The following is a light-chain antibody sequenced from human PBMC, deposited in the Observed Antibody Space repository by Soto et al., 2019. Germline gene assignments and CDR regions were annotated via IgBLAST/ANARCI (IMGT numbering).Light chain of an antibody. Sequence: EIVLTQSPGTLSLSPGERATLSCRASQSVSSSYLAWYQKKPGQAPRLLIYGASSRATGIPDRFSGSGSGTDFTLTISRLEPEDFAVYYCQQYGSSLSTFGGGTKVEIK. CDR3: QQYGSSLST. J-gene: IGKJ4*01. V-gene: IGKV3-20*01. CDR1: QSVSSSY. CDR2: GAS.